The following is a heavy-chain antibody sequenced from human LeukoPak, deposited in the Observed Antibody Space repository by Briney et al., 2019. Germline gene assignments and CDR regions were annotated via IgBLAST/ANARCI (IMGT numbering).Heavy chain of an antibody. CDR3: AKGSRGYCSSTSCHRLT. J-gene: IGHJ5*02. V-gene: IGHV3-23*01. CDR1: GLTFSSYA. CDR2: ISGSGGST. D-gene: IGHD2-2*01. Sequence: GGSLRLSCAAPGLTFSSYAMSWVRQAPGKGLEWVSAISGSGGSTYYADSVKGRFTISRDNSKNTLYLQMNSLRAEDTAVYYCAKGSRGYCSSTSCHRLTWGQGTLVTVSS.